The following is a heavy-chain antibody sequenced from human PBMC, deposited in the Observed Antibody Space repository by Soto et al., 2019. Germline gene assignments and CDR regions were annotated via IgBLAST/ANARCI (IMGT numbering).Heavy chain of an antibody. V-gene: IGHV4-30-2*01. CDR2: ISHSGGT. CDR3: ARWFDP. Sequence: PSETLSLTCTVSGGSISSGGYSWSWIRQPPGKGLEWIGYISHSGGTYYNPSLKSRVTISLDRSKNQFSLKLSSVTAADTAVYYCARWFDPWGQGTLVTVSS. CDR1: GGSISSGGYS. J-gene: IGHJ5*02.